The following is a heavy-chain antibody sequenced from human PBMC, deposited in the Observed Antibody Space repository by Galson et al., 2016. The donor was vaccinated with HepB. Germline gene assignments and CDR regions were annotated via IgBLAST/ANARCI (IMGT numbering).Heavy chain of an antibody. CDR3: AVARFLEWLPFDS. J-gene: IGHJ4*02. V-gene: IGHV3-23*01. Sequence: SLRLSCAASGLTFSSYAMSWVRQTPGKGLEWVSAISGNGGSIYNADSVKGRFTISRDNSKNTQYLQMNSLRAEDTAVYYCAVARFLEWLPFDSWGQGPLVSVSS. CDR1: GLTFSSYA. CDR2: ISGNGGSI. D-gene: IGHD3-3*01.